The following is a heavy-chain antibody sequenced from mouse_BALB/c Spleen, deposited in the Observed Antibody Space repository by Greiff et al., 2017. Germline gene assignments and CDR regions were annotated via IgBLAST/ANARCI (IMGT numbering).Heavy chain of an antibody. CDR3: AREGKYGNYDAMDY. Sequence: DVQLQESGPGLVKPSQSLSLTCSVTGYSITSGYYWNWIRQFPGNKLEWMGYISYDGSNNYNPSLKNRISITRDTSKNQFFLKLNSVTTEDTATYYCAREGKYGNYDAMDYWGQGTSVTVSS. CDR2: ISYDGSN. CDR1: GYSITSGYY. V-gene: IGHV3-6*02. D-gene: IGHD2-10*02. J-gene: IGHJ4*01.